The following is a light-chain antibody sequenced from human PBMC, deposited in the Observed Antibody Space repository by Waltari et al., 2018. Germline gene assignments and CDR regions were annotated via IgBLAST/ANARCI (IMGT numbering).Light chain of an antibody. CDR3: YSAADNKGV. J-gene: IGLJ3*02. CDR1: VLAKQY. CDR2: KDS. Sequence: SYELTQPASVSVSPGQTARITCPGDVLAKQYARWFQQKPGQAPVMVIYKDSERPPGIPERSSGSSSGTTVTLTISGAQVEDEADYYCYSAADNKGVFGGGTKLTVL. V-gene: IGLV3-27*01.